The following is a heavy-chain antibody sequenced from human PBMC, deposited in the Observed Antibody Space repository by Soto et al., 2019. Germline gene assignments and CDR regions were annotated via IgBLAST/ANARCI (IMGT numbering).Heavy chain of an antibody. J-gene: IGHJ4*02. CDR1: GYTFTSYG. V-gene: IGHV1-18*04. CDR3: AREAPGDYDSSGYYYDVELDY. Sequence: GASVKVSCKASGYTFTSYGISWVRQAPGQGLEWMGWISAYNGRTNYAQKLQGRVTMTTDTSTSTAYMELRSLRYDDTAVYYCAREAPGDYDSSGYYYDVELDYWGQGTLVTVSS. CDR2: ISAYNGRT. D-gene: IGHD3-22*01.